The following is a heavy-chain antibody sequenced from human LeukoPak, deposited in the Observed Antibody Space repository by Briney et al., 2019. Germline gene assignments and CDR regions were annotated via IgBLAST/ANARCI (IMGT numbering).Heavy chain of an antibody. CDR1: GGTFSSYA. CDR3: ARVYSTPRHHMDV. D-gene: IGHD4-11*01. J-gene: IGHJ6*03. CDR2: IIPIFGTA. V-gene: IGHV1-69*13. Sequence: ASVKVSCKASGGTFSSYAISWVRQSPGQGLEWMGGIIPIFGTANYAQKFPGRVTITADESTSTAYMELSSLRSEDTAVYYCARVYSTPRHHMDVWGKGTTVTVSS.